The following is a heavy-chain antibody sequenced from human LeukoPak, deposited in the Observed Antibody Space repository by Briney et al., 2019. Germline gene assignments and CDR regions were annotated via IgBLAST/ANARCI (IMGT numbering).Heavy chain of an antibody. Sequence: GGSLRLSCAASGFTFSSYAMSWVRQAPGKGLEWVSAISGSGGSTYYADSVKGRFTISRDNSKNTLYLQMNSLRAEDTAVYHCAKVHYTFRVGATTYIDYWGQGTLVTVSS. J-gene: IGHJ4*02. D-gene: IGHD1-26*01. V-gene: IGHV3-23*01. CDR3: AKVHYTFRVGATTYIDY. CDR1: GFTFSSYA. CDR2: ISGSGGST.